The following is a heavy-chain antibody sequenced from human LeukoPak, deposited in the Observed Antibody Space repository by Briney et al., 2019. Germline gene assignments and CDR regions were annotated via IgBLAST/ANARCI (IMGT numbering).Heavy chain of an antibody. CDR2: ISSSGSTI. V-gene: IGHV3-48*03. D-gene: IGHD1-14*01. Sequence: GGSLILSCAASGFTFSSYEMNWVRQAPGKGLEWVSYISSSGSTIYYADSVKGRFTISRDNAKNSLYLQMNSLRAEDTAVYYCARGGVVAGTNYYYYGMDVWGQGTTVTVSS. CDR3: ARGGVVAGTNYYYYGMDV. CDR1: GFTFSSYE. J-gene: IGHJ6*02.